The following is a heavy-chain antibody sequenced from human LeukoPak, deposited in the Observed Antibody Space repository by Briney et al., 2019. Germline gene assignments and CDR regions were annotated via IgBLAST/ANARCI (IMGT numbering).Heavy chain of an antibody. J-gene: IGHJ4*02. D-gene: IGHD6-19*01. CDR3: AKDPSSGWSYFDY. Sequence: GGSLRLSCAASGFTFSSYAMSWVRQAPGKGLEWVSAISGSGGSTYYADSVKGRFTISRDDSKNTLYLQMNSLRAEDTAVYYCAKDPSSGWSYFDYWGQGTPVTVSS. V-gene: IGHV3-23*01. CDR1: GFTFSSYA. CDR2: ISGSGGST.